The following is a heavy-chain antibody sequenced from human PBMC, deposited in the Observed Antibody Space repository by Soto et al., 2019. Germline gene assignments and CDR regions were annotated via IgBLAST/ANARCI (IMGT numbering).Heavy chain of an antibody. Sequence: QVELQQSGPGLVKPSGTLSLTCTVSSGPDSSHNWGWIRQPPGRGLEWIGYVYYTGDTSYNPSLKRRATLSAATSPKIISLPLSSVTAADTAVYYCVRQGIDYLHGLVDVWGQGTTVSVSS. CDR1: SGPDSSHN. CDR2: VYYTGDT. J-gene: IGHJ6*02. D-gene: IGHD1-26*01. CDR3: VRQGIDYLHGLVDV. V-gene: IGHV4-59*08.